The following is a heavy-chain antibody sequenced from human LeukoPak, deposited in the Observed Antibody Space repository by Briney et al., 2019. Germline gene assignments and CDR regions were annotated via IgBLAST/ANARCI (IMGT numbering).Heavy chain of an antibody. CDR3: ARDDFWSGYYKFDY. CDR1: GGSFSGYY. CDR2: INHSGST. D-gene: IGHD3-3*01. V-gene: IGHV4-34*01. Sequence: PSETLSLTCAVYGGSFSGYYWSWIRQPPGKGLEWIGEINHSGSTNYNPSLKSRVTISVDTSKNQFSLKLSSVTAADTAVYYCARDDFWSGYYKFDYWGQGTLVTVSS. J-gene: IGHJ4*02.